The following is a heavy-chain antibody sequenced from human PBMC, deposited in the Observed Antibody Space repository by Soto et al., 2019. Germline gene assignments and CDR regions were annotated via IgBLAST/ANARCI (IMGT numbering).Heavy chain of an antibody. V-gene: IGHV3-30*18. J-gene: IGHJ6*02. CDR3: AKDLDTAMVGFYYYSMDV. D-gene: IGHD5-18*01. CDR2: ISYDGSNK. Sequence: GGSLRLSCAASGFTFISYGMHWVRQAPGKGLEWVAVISYDGSNKYYADSVKGRFTISRDNSKNTLYLQMNSLRAEDTAVYYCAKDLDTAMVGFYYYSMDVWGQGTTVTVSS. CDR1: GFTFISYG.